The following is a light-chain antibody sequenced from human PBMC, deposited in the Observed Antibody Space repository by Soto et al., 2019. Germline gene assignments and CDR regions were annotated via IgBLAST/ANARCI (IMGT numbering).Light chain of an antibody. Sequence: EIVLTCSPGTACLSPAGSYTPRCRASQSISRSDLAWYQHRPGQSPRLLIYATSSRATGIPDRFTGGGAGTGFTLTISRLEPEDSAVYYCQQYGSSPTFGGGTKVEIK. CDR1: QSISRSD. CDR3: QQYGSSPT. CDR2: ATS. V-gene: IGKV3-20*01. J-gene: IGKJ4*01.